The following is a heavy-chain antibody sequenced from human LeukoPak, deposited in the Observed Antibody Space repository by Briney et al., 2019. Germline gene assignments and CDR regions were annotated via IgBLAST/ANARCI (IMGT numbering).Heavy chain of an antibody. J-gene: IGHJ6*02. V-gene: IGHV4-30-4*01. CDR1: GGSISSGDYY. D-gene: IGHD3-3*01. CDR3: ARDSAIFYGMDV. CDR2: IFYSGST. Sequence: SETLSLTCTVSGGSISSGDYYWSWIRQPPGKGLEWIGYIFYSGSTYYNPSLKSRLFISVDTSRNQFSLKLTSVTAADTAVYYCARDSAIFYGMDVWGQGTTVTVPS.